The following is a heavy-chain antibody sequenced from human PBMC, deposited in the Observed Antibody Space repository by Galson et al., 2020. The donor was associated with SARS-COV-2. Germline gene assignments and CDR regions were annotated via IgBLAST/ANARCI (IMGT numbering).Heavy chain of an antibody. CDR1: GFTFSSSA. CDR2: ISYDGTTG. V-gene: IGHV3-30*04. CDR3: ARETDDHTSSWYEY. Sequence: GGSLRLSCAASGFTFSSSAMHWVRQAPGKGLGWVAIISYDGTTGYYSDSVKGRFTISRDISKNTLYLQMSRLRPEDTCVYYCARETDDHTSSWYEYWGQGTLVTVSP. J-gene: IGHJ4*02. D-gene: IGHD2-2*01.